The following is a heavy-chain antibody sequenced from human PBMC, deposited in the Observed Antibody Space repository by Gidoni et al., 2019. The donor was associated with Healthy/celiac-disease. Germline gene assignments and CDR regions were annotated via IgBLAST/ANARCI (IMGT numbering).Heavy chain of an antibody. CDR3: ARLPNWNYGLSWFDP. D-gene: IGHD1-7*01. CDR2: IYYSGST. V-gene: IGHV4-39*01. J-gene: IGHJ5*02. Sequence: QLQLQESGPGLVKPSETLSLTCTVSGGSISSSSYYWGWIRQPPGKGLEWIGSIYYSGSTYYNPSLKRRVTISVDTSKNQFSLKLSSVTAADTAVYYCARLPNWNYGLSWFDPWGQGTLVTVSS. CDR1: GGSISSSSYY.